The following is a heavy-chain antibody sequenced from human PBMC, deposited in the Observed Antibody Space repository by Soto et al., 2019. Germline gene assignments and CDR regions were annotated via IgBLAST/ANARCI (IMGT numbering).Heavy chain of an antibody. D-gene: IGHD5-12*01. CDR1: GDSVSSNTAS. CDR3: AKGDNLGPKTGYAFDP. J-gene: IGHJ5*02. V-gene: IGHV6-1*01. Sequence: SQTLSLTCAISGDSVSSNTASWNWIRQSPSRGLEWLGRTYFRSKWYNDYAVSVKSRIIINPDTSNNHFSLQLNSATPEDTAVYFCAKGDNLGPKTGYAFDPWGQGIMVTVSS. CDR2: TYFRSKWYN.